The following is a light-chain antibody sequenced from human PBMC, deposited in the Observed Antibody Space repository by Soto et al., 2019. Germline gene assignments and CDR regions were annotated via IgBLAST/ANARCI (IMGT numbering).Light chain of an antibody. V-gene: IGKV3-15*01. CDR2: AAS. Sequence: ETEVTQSPATLSVSPGEGATLSCRASQSVAYNLAWYQQKPGQAPRNLIYAASTRITGIAARFSGSGSGTEFTLTITSLQSDDYAVSYCNQYGITPEYSFGEGTKLQIK. CDR1: QSVAYN. CDR3: NQYGITPEYS. J-gene: IGKJ2*03.